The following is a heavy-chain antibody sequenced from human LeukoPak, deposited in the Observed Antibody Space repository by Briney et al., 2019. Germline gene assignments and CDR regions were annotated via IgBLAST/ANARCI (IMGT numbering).Heavy chain of an antibody. Sequence: SVKVSCKASGYTFTSYYMHWVRQAPGQGLEWMGRIIPILGIANYAQKFQGRVTITADKSTSTAYMELSSLRSEDTAVYYCARRVAAGFFDYWGQGTLVTVSS. CDR3: ARRVAAGFFDY. V-gene: IGHV1-69*02. CDR2: IIPILGIA. D-gene: IGHD6-13*01. J-gene: IGHJ4*02. CDR1: GYTFTSYY.